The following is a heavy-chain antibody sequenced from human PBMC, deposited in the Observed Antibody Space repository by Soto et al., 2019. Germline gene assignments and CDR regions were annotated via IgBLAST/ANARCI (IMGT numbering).Heavy chain of an antibody. D-gene: IGHD3-10*01. CDR1: GGSISSGTYY. CDR3: ARRLARGVIGWFDP. CDR2: LYYTGRT. Sequence: SATLSLTCTVSGGSISSGTYYWGWIRQPPGKGLEWIGSLYYTGRTYYSPSLKSRVTISVDTSKNHFSLNLTSVTAADTAVYYCARRLARGVIGWFDPWGQGTLVTVSS. J-gene: IGHJ5*02. V-gene: IGHV4-39*02.